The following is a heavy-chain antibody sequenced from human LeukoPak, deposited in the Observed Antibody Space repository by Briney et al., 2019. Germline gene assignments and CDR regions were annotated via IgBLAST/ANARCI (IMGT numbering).Heavy chain of an antibody. D-gene: IGHD1-26*01. V-gene: IGHV3-74*01. CDR2: INSDGSST. CDR3: ARVRSGSSAGNYGMDV. J-gene: IGHJ6*02. CDR1: GFTFSSYW. Sequence: GGSLRLSCAPSGFTFSSYWMHWVRQAPGKGLVWVSRINSDGSSTTYADSVKGRFTISRDIAKNTLYLQMKSLRAEDTAVYFCARVRSGSSAGNYGMDVWGQGTTVTVSS.